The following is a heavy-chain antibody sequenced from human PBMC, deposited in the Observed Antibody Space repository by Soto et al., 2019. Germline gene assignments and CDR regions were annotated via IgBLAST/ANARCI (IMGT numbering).Heavy chain of an antibody. CDR2: ISWNSGSI. CDR1: GFTFDDYA. Sequence: EVQLVESGGGLVQPGRSLRLSCAASGFTFDDYAMHWVRQAPGKGLEWVSGISWNSGSIGYADSVKGRFTISRDNAKNSLYLQINSLRAEDTALYYCAKDIGGGGKYGMDVWGQGTTVTVSS. CDR3: AKDIGGGGKYGMDV. D-gene: IGHD2-15*01. V-gene: IGHV3-9*01. J-gene: IGHJ6*02.